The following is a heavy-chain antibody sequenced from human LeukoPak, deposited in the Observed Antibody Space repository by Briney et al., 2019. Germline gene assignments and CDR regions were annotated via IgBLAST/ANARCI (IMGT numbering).Heavy chain of an antibody. J-gene: IGHJ4*02. CDR2: IYSGGST. CDR1: GFTVSSNY. CDR3: ARVKDYYDSSGGY. D-gene: IGHD3-22*01. Sequence: GGSLRLSCAASGFTVSSNYMSWVRQAPGKGLEWVSVIYSGGSTYYADSVKGRFTISRDNSKNTLYLQMNSLRAEDTAVYYCARVKDYYDSSGGYWGQGTLVTVSS. V-gene: IGHV3-53*01.